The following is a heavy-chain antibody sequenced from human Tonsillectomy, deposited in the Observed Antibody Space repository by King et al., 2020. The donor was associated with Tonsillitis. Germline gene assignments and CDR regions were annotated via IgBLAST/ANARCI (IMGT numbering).Heavy chain of an antibody. CDR1: GFTFSSYA. Sequence: VQLVESGGGLVQPGGSLRLSCAASGFTFSSYAMSWVRQAPGKGLEWVSGISGGGGDTNYADSVKGRFTISRDNSKNTPYLQMNRLRVEDTAVYYCAKATALYAFDMWGQGTMVTVSS. V-gene: IGHV3-23*04. J-gene: IGHJ3*02. CDR3: AKATALYAFDM. CDR2: ISGGGGDT.